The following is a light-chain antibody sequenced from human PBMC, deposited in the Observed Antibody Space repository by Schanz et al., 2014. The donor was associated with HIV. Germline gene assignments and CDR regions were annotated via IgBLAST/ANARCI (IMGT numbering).Light chain of an antibody. J-gene: IGKJ1*01. CDR3: QQYNDWWA. CDR1: QSVGSN. Sequence: VVMTQSPATLSVSPGERATLSCRAGQSVGSNLAWSQQKPPPPPTPLIYGASTRATGIPARFSGSGSGTEFTLTISSLQSEDSAVYYCQQYNDWWAFGQGTKVEIK. CDR2: GAS. V-gene: IGKV3-15*01.